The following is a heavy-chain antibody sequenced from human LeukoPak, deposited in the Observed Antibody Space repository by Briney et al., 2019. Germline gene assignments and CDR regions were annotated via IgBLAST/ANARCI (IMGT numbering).Heavy chain of an antibody. V-gene: IGHV4-4*02. CDR3: ARQKWEQQGRDYYFNGLDV. Sequence: ENLSLTCSVSIGSISSSKWWSWVRQSPVKGLEWIGEIYLYGTTNYNPSFTSRVTMSVDRSRNQFSLKLTSVTAADTAVYYCARQKWEQQGRDYYFNGLDVWGPGTTVIVSS. CDR1: IGSISSSKW. D-gene: IGHD1/OR15-1a*01. CDR2: IYLYGTT. J-gene: IGHJ6*02.